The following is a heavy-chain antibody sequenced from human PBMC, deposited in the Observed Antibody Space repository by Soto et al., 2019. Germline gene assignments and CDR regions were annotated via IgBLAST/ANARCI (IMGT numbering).Heavy chain of an antibody. CDR2: IIPIFGTA. Sequence: SVKVSCNASGGTFSSYAISWVRQARGQGLEWMGGIIPIFGTANYAQKFQGRVTITADESTSTAYMELSSLRSEDTAVYYCARTRITMVRGVIPYYFDYWGQGTLVTVSS. J-gene: IGHJ4*02. D-gene: IGHD3-10*01. V-gene: IGHV1-69*13. CDR3: ARTRITMVRGVIPYYFDY. CDR1: GGTFSSYA.